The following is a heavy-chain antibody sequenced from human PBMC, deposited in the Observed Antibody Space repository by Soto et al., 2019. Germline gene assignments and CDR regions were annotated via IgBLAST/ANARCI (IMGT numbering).Heavy chain of an antibody. J-gene: IGHJ6*02. CDR2: IYSGGST. V-gene: IGHV3-66*01. CDR1: GFTVSSNF. Sequence: EVQLVESGGGLVQPGGSLRLSCAASGFTVSSNFMSWVRQAPGKGLEWVSVIYSGGSTDYADSVKGRFTISRDNSKNTRYLRMNSLRAEDTAVYYGARGKYYYDMDVWGQGTTVNVSS. CDR3: ARGKYYYDMDV.